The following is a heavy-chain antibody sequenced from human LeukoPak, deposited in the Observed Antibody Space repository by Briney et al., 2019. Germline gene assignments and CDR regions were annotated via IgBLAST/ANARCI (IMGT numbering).Heavy chain of an antibody. D-gene: IGHD3-22*01. Sequence: GGSLRLSCAASGFSVSSNYMSWVRQAPGKGLEWVSVIYRGGSKYYAASVKGRFTISRDTFKNRLYLQMNSLRAEDTAVYYCARDMAGDYYDSGSVGYFDYWGQGTLVTVSS. CDR3: ARDMAGDYYDSGSVGYFDY. V-gene: IGHV3-66*01. CDR1: GFSVSSNY. CDR2: IYRGGSK. J-gene: IGHJ4*02.